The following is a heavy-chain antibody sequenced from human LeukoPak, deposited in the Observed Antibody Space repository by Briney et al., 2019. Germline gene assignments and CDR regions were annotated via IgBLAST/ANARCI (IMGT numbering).Heavy chain of an antibody. Sequence: PSETLSLTCTVSGGSISSSSYYWGWIRQPPGKGLEWIGSIYYSGSTYYNPSLKSRVTISVDTSKNQFSLKLSSVTAADTAVYYCARHRWIQLWLPRNWYFDLWGRGTLVTVSS. CDR2: IYYSGST. CDR1: GGSISSSSYY. J-gene: IGHJ2*01. D-gene: IGHD5-18*01. CDR3: ARHRWIQLWLPRNWYFDL. V-gene: IGHV4-39*01.